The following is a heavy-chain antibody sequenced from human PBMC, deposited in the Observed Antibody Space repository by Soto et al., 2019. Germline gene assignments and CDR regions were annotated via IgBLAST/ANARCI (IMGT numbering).Heavy chain of an antibody. V-gene: IGHV3-53*05. Sequence: PGGSLRLSCAASGLTVSSNYMSWVRQAPGKGLEWVSVIYSGGSTYYADSVKGRFTISRDNSKNTLYLQMNSLRAEDTAVYYCARPGIYDSSCYYYPYFEYWGQGALVTVSS. D-gene: IGHD3-22*01. CDR2: IYSGGST. J-gene: IGHJ4*02. CDR1: GLTVSSNY. CDR3: ARPGIYDSSCYYYPYFEY.